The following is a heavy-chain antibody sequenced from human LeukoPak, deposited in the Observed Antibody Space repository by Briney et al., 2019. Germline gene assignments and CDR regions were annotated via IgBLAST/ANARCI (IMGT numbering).Heavy chain of an antibody. V-gene: IGHV3-30*02. J-gene: IGHJ6*02. Sequence: PGGSLRLSCAASGFTFSSYGMHWVRQAPGKGLEWVAFIRYDGSNKYYADSVKGRFTISRDNSKNTLYLQMNSLRAEDTAVYYCARAPGAKYYDILTGYYSYYYGMDVWGQGTTVTVSS. D-gene: IGHD3-9*01. CDR3: ARAPGAKYYDILTGYYSYYYGMDV. CDR1: GFTFSSYG. CDR2: IRYDGSNK.